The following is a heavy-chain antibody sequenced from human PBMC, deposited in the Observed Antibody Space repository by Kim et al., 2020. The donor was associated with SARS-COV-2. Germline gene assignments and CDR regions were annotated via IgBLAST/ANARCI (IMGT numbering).Heavy chain of an antibody. V-gene: IGHV4-34*01. CDR2: ST. CDR3: ARWGISGSDY. J-gene: IGHJ4*02. Sequence: STNYNPSLTSRVTISVDTSKNQFSLKLSSVTAADTAVYYWARWGISGSDYWGQGTLVTVSS. D-gene: IGHD3-22*01.